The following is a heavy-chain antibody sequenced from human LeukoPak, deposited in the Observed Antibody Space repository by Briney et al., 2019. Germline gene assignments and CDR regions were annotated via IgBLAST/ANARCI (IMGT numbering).Heavy chain of an antibody. V-gene: IGHV2-26*01. D-gene: IGHD3-10*01. Sequence: SGPVLVKPTETLTLTCTDSGFSLSNARMGVSWIGQPPGKALEWLAHIFSNDEKSYSTSLKSRLTISKDTSKSQVVLTMTNMDPVDTATYYCARISGRYYGSGSPHDYWGQGTLVTVSS. CDR1: GFSLSNARMG. CDR2: IFSNDEK. J-gene: IGHJ4*02. CDR3: ARISGRYYGSGSPHDY.